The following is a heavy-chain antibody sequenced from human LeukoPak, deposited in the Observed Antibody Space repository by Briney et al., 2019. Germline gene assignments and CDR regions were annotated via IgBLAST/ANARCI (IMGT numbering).Heavy chain of an antibody. V-gene: IGHV4-31*03. Sequence: SETLSLTCTVSGGSFSSGGYYWSWIRQHPGKGLEWMGYIYYSGSTYYNPSLKSRVTISVDTSKNQFSLKLSSVTAADTAVYYCARADSSSSSSGYDYWGQGTLVTVSS. D-gene: IGHD6-6*01. CDR2: IYYSGST. J-gene: IGHJ4*02. CDR3: ARADSSSSSSGYDY. CDR1: GGSFSSGGYY.